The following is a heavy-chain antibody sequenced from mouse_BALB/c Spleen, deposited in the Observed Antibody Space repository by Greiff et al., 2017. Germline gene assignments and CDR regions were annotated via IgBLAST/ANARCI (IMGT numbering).Heavy chain of an antibody. D-gene: IGHD4-1*01. Sequence: EVHLVESGGGLVQPGGSLKLSCAASGFTFSSYTMSWVRQTPEKRLEWVAYISNGGGSTYYPDTVKGRFTISRDNAKNTLYLQMSSLKSEDTAMYYCARHALGWYFDVWGAGTTVTVSS. CDR1: GFTFSSYT. CDR2: ISNGGGST. CDR3: ARHALGWYFDV. J-gene: IGHJ1*01. V-gene: IGHV5-12-2*01.